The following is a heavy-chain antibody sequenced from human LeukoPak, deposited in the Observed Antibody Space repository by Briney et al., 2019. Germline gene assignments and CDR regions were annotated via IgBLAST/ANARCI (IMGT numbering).Heavy chain of an antibody. V-gene: IGHV3-23*01. CDR2: ISGSGGST. CDR3: ARVRGSYCSDY. CDR1: GFTFSSYA. J-gene: IGHJ4*02. D-gene: IGHD1-26*01. Sequence: GGSLRLSCAASGFTFSSYAMSWVRQAPGKGLEWVSVISGSGGSTYYPDSVKGGFTISRDNSKNTLYMQMNSLRAEDTAMYYCARVRGSYCSDYWGQGTLVTVSS.